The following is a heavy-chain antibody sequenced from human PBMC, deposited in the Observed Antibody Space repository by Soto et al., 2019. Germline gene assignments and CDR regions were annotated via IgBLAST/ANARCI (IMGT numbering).Heavy chain of an antibody. CDR3: ARDGYDSSGYYYVPFDS. V-gene: IGHV3-66*01. D-gene: IGHD3-22*01. Sequence: GSLRLSCAASGFTVSSNYMNWVRQAPGKGLEWVSVIYSGGITYYAESVKGRFTISRDNSKNTVYLQMNSLRAEDTAVYYCARDGYDSSGYYYVPFDSWGQGTLVTVSS. J-gene: IGHJ4*02. CDR1: GFTVSSNY. CDR2: IYSGGIT.